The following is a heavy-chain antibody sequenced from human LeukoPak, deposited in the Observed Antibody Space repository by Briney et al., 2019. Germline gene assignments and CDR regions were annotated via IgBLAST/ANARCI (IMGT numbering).Heavy chain of an antibody. V-gene: IGHV4-4*07. D-gene: IGHD3-3*01. Sequence: SETLSLTCTVSGGSISSYLWSWVRQPAGKGLEFIGRIYASGSSNYNPSLKSRVTMSVDTSKNQFSLKLNSVTAADTAVYYCARTDFWSGYSPYWYFDLWGRGTLVTVSS. CDR3: ARTDFWSGYSPYWYFDL. CDR2: IYASGSS. CDR1: GGSISSYL. J-gene: IGHJ2*01.